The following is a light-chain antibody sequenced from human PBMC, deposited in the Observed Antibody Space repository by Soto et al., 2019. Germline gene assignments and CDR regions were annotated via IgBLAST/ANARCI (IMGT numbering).Light chain of an antibody. Sequence: DIQMTQYPSSLSASVGDSVTITCRASQSISTYLNWYQHKPGKAPKLLISNASSLQSGVPSRFSGSGSGTDFTLTISSLQPEDFATYYCQQSYSTPITFGQGTRLEIK. J-gene: IGKJ5*01. V-gene: IGKV1-39*01. CDR3: QQSYSTPIT. CDR1: QSISTY. CDR2: NAS.